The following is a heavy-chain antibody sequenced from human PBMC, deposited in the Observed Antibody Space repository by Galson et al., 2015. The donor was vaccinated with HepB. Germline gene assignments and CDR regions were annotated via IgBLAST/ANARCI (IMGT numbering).Heavy chain of an antibody. CDR1: GFTVSFNY. J-gene: IGHJ4*02. CDR3: SSTRSSWYPYFDY. V-gene: IGHV3-66*02. Sequence: SLRLSCAASGFTVSFNYMRWVRQAPGKGLEWVSVIYSGGRAYYADSVKGRFTISRDNSKNTLYIQMNSLRAEDTAVYYCSSTRSSWYPYFDYWGQGTLVTVSS. D-gene: IGHD6-13*01. CDR2: IYSGGRA.